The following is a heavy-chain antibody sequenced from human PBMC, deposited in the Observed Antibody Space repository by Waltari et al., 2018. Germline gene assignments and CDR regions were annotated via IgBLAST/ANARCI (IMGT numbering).Heavy chain of an antibody. CDR2: IYYSGST. CDR1: GGSISSYY. J-gene: IGHJ3*02. D-gene: IGHD3-22*01. CDR3: ARVPPYDTPFDI. V-gene: IGHV4-59*01. Sequence: QVQLQESGPGLVKPSETLSLTCTVSGGSISSYYWSWIRQPPGKGLEWIGYIYYSGSTNYNPSLKSRVTISVDTSKNQFSLKLSSVTAADTAVYYCARVPPYDTPFDIWGQGTMVTVSS.